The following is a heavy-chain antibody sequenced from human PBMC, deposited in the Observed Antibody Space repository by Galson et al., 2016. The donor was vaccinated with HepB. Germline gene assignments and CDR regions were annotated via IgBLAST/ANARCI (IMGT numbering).Heavy chain of an antibody. J-gene: IGHJ5*02. CDR1: GGTFSSYA. D-gene: IGHD2/OR15-2a*01. CDR3: ALLDVGFDP. Sequence: SVKVSCKASGGTFSSYAVSWVRQAPGQGLEWMGRIIPILGITNYVQKFQGRVTITADKSTNTAYMELSSLRSEDTALYYCALLDVGFDPWGQGTLVIVSS. CDR2: IIPILGIT. V-gene: IGHV1-69*04.